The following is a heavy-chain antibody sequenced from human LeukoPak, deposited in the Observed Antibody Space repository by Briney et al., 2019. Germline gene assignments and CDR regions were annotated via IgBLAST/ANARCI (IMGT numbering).Heavy chain of an antibody. CDR2: ISPGDSDT. CDR3: TRSWGVVVTEPNWYFDL. V-gene: IGHV5-51*01. J-gene: IGHJ2*01. CDR1: GYSFTSYW. D-gene: IGHD2-21*02. Sequence: GESLKISCKSSGYSFTSYWIAWVRQMPGKGLEWMGIISPGDSDTRYNPSFQGQVTISADKSISTAYLQWSRLKASDTAMYYCTRSWGVVVTEPNWYFDLWGRGTLVTVSS.